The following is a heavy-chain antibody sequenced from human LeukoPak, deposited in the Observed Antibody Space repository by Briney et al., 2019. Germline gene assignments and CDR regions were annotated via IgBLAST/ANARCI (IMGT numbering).Heavy chain of an antibody. CDR3: ASGTYYYVSSGYSRRPVIDY. V-gene: IGHV4-34*01. J-gene: IGHJ4*02. Sequence: PSETLSLTCAVYGGSFSGYYWSWIRQPPGKGRGWIGEINHSGSTNYNPSLKSRVTISVDTSKNQFSLKLSSVTAADTAVYYCASGTYYYVSSGYSRRPVIDYWGQGTLVTVSS. D-gene: IGHD3-22*01. CDR2: INHSGST. CDR1: GGSFSGYY.